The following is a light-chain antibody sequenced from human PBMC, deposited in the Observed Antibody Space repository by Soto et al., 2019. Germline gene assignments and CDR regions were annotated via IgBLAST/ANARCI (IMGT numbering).Light chain of an antibody. J-gene: IGKJ1*01. CDR2: AAS. CDR3: MQDYNYPRT. CDR1: QGIRND. Sequence: AIQMTQFPSSLSASVGDRVTITCRASQGIRNDLGWYQQKPGNAPKVLIYAASTLQSGVPSRFSGSGSGTDFTLTITSLQPEDFATYYCMQDYNYPRTFGQGTKVEIK. V-gene: IGKV1-6*01.